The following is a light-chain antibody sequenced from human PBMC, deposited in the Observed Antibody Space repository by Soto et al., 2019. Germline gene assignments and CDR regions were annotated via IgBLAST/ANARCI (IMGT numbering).Light chain of an antibody. CDR2: GAS. CDR1: QSVSSSY. V-gene: IGKV3-20*01. J-gene: IGKJ2*01. Sequence: EIVLTQSPGTLSLSPGERATLSCRASQSVSSSYLAWYQQKPGQAPRLLIYGASSRATGIPDRFSGSGSGTDFTLTISRLETEDFAVYYCKQYGSSPYTFGKGTKLEIK. CDR3: KQYGSSPYT.